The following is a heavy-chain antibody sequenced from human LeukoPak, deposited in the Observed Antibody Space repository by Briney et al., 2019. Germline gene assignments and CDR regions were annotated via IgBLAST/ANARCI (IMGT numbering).Heavy chain of an antibody. Sequence: GGSLRLSCAASGFTFSSYGMHWVRQAPGKGLEWVAVIWYDGSNKYYADSVKGRFTISRDNSKNTLYLQMNSLRAEDTAVYYCARSYYYDSSGPAVYYYGMDVWGQGTTVTVSS. CDR3: ARSYYYDSSGPAVYYYGMDV. J-gene: IGHJ6*02. V-gene: IGHV3-33*01. D-gene: IGHD3-22*01. CDR1: GFTFSSYG. CDR2: IWYDGSNK.